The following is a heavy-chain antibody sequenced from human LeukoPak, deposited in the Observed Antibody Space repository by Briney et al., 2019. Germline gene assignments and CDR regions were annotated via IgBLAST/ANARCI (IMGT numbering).Heavy chain of an antibody. CDR2: IYHSGST. CDR3: ARTAEEDSGSYYD. D-gene: IGHD1-26*01. V-gene: IGHV4-4*02. J-gene: IGHJ4*02. Sequence: SETLSLTCAVSGGSISSSNWWSWVRQPPGKGLEWIGEIYHSGSTNYNPSLKSRVTISVDKSKNQFSLKLSSVTAADTAVYYCARTAEEDSGSYYDWGQGTLVTVSS. CDR1: GGSISSSNW.